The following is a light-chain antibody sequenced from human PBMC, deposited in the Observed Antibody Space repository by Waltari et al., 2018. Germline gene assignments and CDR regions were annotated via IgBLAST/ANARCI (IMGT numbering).Light chain of an antibody. CDR3: QSYDTSLTGSVV. J-gene: IGLJ3*02. V-gene: IGLV1-40*01. CDR1: GSNIGAGYD. CDR2: SNI. Sequence: QSVLTQPPSVSAAPGQRVTISCTGSGSNIGAGYDVQWYQHLPGTAPKLLIYSNIARASGFPDRFSGSKSSTSASLAISGLQAEDETDYYCQSYDTSLTGSVVFGGGTKLTVL.